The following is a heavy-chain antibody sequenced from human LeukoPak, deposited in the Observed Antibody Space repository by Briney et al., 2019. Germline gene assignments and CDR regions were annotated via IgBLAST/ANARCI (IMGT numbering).Heavy chain of an antibody. J-gene: IGHJ6*03. V-gene: IGHV1-2*02. CDR2: INPNSGGT. CDR3: ARGVTARGFYYYMDI. Sequence: ASVKVSCKASGYTFTGYYIHWVRQAPGQGLEWMGWINPNSGGTNYAQKFQGRVTLTRDTSISTAYMELSSLRPDDTAVYSCARGVTARGFYYYMDIWGNGTTVTISS. CDR1: GYTFTGYY. D-gene: IGHD2-21*02.